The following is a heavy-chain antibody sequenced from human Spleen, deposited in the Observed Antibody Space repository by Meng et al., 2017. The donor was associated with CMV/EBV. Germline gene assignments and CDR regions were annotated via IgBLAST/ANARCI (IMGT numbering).Heavy chain of an antibody. D-gene: IGHD1-26*01. CDR2: IYFSGTT. V-gene: IGHV4-31*02. Sequence: VSGASISSGGFYWSWIRQHPVKGLEWIGFIYFSGTTYYNPSLKSRITLSLDTSKNQFSLKLTSVTAADTAVYYCARDIVGTNYFDYWGQGILVTVSS. J-gene: IGHJ4*02. CDR1: GASISSGGFY. CDR3: ARDIVGTNYFDY.